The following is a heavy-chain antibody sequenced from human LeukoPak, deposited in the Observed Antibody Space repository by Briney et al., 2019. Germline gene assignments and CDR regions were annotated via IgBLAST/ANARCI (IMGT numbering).Heavy chain of an antibody. Sequence: GGSLRLSCSASGFTFSIYAMHWVRQAPGKGLEWVANIKQDGSEKYYVDSVKGRFTISRDNAKNSLYLQMNSLRAEDTAMYYCARNGPSYYYDSSGYYSPFYYWGQGTLVTVSS. CDR2: IKQDGSEK. V-gene: IGHV3-7*05. CDR1: GFTFSIYA. D-gene: IGHD3-22*01. CDR3: ARNGPSYYYDSSGYYSPFYY. J-gene: IGHJ4*02.